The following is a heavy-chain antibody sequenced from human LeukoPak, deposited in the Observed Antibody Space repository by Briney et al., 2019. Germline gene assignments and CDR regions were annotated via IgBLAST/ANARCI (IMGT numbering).Heavy chain of an antibody. CDR3: ARDVPGNRAVDV. CDR1: GGSISSYY. V-gene: IGHV4-59*01. Sequence: SETLSLTRTVSGGSISSYYWSWIRQPPGKGLEWIGYIYYSGSTNYNPSLKSRVTISVDTSKNQFSLKLSSVTAADTAVYYCARDVPGNRAVDVWGKGTTVTVSS. D-gene: IGHD4-23*01. J-gene: IGHJ6*04. CDR2: IYYSGST.